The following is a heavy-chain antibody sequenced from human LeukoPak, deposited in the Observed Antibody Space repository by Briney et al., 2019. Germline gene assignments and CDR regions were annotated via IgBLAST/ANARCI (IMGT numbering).Heavy chain of an antibody. J-gene: IGHJ3*02. Sequence: SVKVSCKASGGTFSSYAISWVRQAPGQGLKWMGGIIPIFGTANYAQKFQGRVTITTDESTSTAYMELSSLRSEDTAVYYCARDRSRLRDAFDIWGQGTMVTVSS. CDR1: GGTFSSYA. D-gene: IGHD4-17*01. CDR3: ARDRSRLRDAFDI. CDR2: IIPIFGTA. V-gene: IGHV1-69*05.